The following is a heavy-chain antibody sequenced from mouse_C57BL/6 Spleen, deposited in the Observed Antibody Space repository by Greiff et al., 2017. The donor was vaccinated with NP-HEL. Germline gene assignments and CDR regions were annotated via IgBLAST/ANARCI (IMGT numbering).Heavy chain of an antibody. J-gene: IGHJ3*01. Sequence: QVQLKESGAELAKPGASVKLSCKASGYTFTSYWMHWVKQRPGQGLEWIGYINPSSGYTKYNQKFKDKATLTADKSSSTAYMQLSSLTYEDSAVYYCARWGNSNLAWFAYWGQGTLVTVSA. V-gene: IGHV1-7*01. D-gene: IGHD2-5*01. CDR3: ARWGNSNLAWFAY. CDR2: INPSSGYT. CDR1: GYTFTSYW.